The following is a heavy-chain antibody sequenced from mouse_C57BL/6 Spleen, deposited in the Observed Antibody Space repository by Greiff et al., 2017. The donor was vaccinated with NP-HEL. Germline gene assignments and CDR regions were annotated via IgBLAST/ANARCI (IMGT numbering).Heavy chain of an antibody. D-gene: IGHD1-1*02. CDR3: TRKRDGRGFAY. Sequence: QVHVKQSGAELVRPGASVTLSCKASGYTFTDYEMHWVKQTPVHGLEWIGAIDPETGGTAYNQKFKGKAILTADKSSSTAYMELRSLTSEDSAVYYCTRKRDGRGFAYWGQGTLVTVSA. J-gene: IGHJ3*01. V-gene: IGHV1-15*01. CDR2: IDPETGGT. CDR1: GYTFTDYE.